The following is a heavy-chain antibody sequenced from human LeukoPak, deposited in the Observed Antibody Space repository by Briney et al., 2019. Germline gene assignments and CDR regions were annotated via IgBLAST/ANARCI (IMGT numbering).Heavy chain of an antibody. CDR2: ISNSGTTI. V-gene: IGHV3-11*04. D-gene: IGHD3-22*01. CDR1: GFTFSDYY. Sequence: PGGSLRLSCAASGFTFSDYYMSWIRQAPGKGLEWISYISNSGTTIFYADSVKGRFTISRDNANNSLYLQMNSLRAEDTAVYYCARGDDYDSGMLGYWGQGTLVTVSS. CDR3: ARGDDYDSGMLGY. J-gene: IGHJ4*02.